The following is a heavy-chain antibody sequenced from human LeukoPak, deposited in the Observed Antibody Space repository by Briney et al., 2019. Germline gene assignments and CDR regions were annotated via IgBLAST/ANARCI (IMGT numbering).Heavy chain of an antibody. D-gene: IGHD2-2*02. CDR3: ARNSLPAPAIEDYYYYMDV. Sequence: GASVKVSCEASGYTFTGYFVHWVRQAPGQGLEWMGWINPKSGGTNYAQNFQGRVTMTRDTSISTAYMELRRLRYDDTAVYYCARNSLPAPAIEDYYYYMDVWGKGTTVTVSS. J-gene: IGHJ6*03. V-gene: IGHV1-2*02. CDR1: GYTFTGYF. CDR2: INPKSGGT.